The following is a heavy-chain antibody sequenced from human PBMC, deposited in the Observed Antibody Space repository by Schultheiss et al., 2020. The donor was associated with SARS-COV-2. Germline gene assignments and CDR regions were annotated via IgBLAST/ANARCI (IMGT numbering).Heavy chain of an antibody. CDR3: AREWYSYGMDV. CDR2: IYYSGST. J-gene: IGHJ6*02. V-gene: IGHV4-4*08. Sequence: SETLSLTCAVYGGSFSSYYWSWIRQPPGKGLEWIGYIYYSGSTYYNPSLKSRVTISVDTSKNQFSLKLSSVTAADTAVYYCAREWYSYGMDVWGQGTTVTVSS. CDR1: GGSFSSYY.